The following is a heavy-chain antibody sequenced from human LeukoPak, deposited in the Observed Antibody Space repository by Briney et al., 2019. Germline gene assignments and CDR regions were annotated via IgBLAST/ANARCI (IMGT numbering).Heavy chain of an antibody. J-gene: IGHJ4*02. V-gene: IGHV3-48*03. CDR2: ISSSGSTI. CDR3: ARDSSLHFDY. CDR1: GLTFSSYE. Sequence: GSLRLSCAASGLTFSSYEMNWVRPAPGKGLEWVSYISSSGSTIYYADSVKGRFTISRDNAKNSLYLQMNSLRAEDTAVYYCARDSSLHFDYWGQGTLVTVSS.